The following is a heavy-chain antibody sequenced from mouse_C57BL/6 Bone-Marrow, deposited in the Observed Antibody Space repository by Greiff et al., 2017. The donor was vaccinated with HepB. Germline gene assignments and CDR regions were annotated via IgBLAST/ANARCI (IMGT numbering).Heavy chain of an antibody. Sequence: QVQLQQPGTELVKPGASVKLSCKASGYTFTSYWMHWVKQRPGQGLEWIGNINPSNGGTNYNEKFKSKATLTVDKSSSTAYMQLSSLTSEDSAVYYCARQSHYYGSSYGYFDVWGTGTTVTVSS. CDR2: INPSNGGT. D-gene: IGHD1-1*01. CDR3: ARQSHYYGSSYGYFDV. V-gene: IGHV1-53*01. J-gene: IGHJ1*03. CDR1: GYTFTSYW.